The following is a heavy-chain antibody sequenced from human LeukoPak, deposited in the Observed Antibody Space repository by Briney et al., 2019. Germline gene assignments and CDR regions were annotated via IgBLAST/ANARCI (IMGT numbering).Heavy chain of an antibody. J-gene: IGHJ4*02. D-gene: IGHD4-17*01. CDR3: ARIDGDYDY. Sequence: SGPALVKPTQTLTLTCTFSGFSLSTSGMCVGWIRQPPGKALEWLSRIDWDDDKYYSTSLKTRLTISKDTSKNQVVLTMTNMVPVDTATYYCARIDGDYDYWGQGTLVTVSS. V-gene: IGHV2-70*11. CDR1: GFSLSTSGMC. CDR2: IDWDDDK.